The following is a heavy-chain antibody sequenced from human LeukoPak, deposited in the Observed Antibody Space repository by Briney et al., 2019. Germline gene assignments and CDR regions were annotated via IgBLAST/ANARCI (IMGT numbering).Heavy chain of an antibody. D-gene: IGHD6-19*01. CDR3: ARHGLAVGSGFNYFDY. CDR1: GYSFTSYW. CDR2: IYPGDSDT. Sequence: GESRKISCKGSGYSFTSYWIGWVRQMPGKGLEWMGIIYPGDSDTRYSPSFQGQVTISADKSISTAYLQWSSLKASDTAMYYCARHGLAVGSGFNYFDYWGQGTLVTVSS. V-gene: IGHV5-51*01. J-gene: IGHJ4*02.